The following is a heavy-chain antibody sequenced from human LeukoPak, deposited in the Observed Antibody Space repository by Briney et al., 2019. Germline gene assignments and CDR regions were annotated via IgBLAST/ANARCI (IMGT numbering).Heavy chain of an antibody. CDR3: ARNPNCTNGVCFTGYWYFDL. J-gene: IGHJ2*01. D-gene: IGHD2-8*01. V-gene: IGHV4-38-2*02. CDR1: GYSISSGYY. Sequence: SETLSLTCTVSGYSISSGYYWGWIRQPPGKGLEWIGSIYHSGSTYYNPSLKSRVTISVDTSKNQFSLKLSSVTAADTAVYYCARNPNCTNGVCFTGYWYFDLWGRGTLVTVSS. CDR2: IYHSGST.